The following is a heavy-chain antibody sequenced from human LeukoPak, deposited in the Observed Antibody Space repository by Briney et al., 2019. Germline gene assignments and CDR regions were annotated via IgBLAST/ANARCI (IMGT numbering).Heavy chain of an antibody. CDR1: GGSFSGYY. D-gene: IGHD5-12*01. CDR2: INHRGTT. CDR3: ARVDIVTTNWFDP. V-gene: IGHV4-34*01. Sequence: PSETLSLTCVVYGGSFSGYYWTWIRQPPGKGLEWIGEINHRGTTTYNPSLKSRVTISVDTPKNQFSLKLNSVTAADTAVYYCARVDIVTTNWFDPRGQGTLVIVSP. J-gene: IGHJ5*02.